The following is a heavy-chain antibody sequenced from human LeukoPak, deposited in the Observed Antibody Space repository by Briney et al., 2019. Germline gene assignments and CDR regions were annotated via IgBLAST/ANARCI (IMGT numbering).Heavy chain of an antibody. V-gene: IGHV4-30-2*01. CDR3: ARGRNRVGYNTGNLEY. D-gene: IGHD5-24*01. CDR2: IYHSGGT. J-gene: IGHJ4*02. CDR1: GGSISSSGYS. Sequence: SETLSLTCAASGGSISSSGYSWSWIRQPPGKGLEWIGYIYHSGGTYYNPSLKSRVTISVDRSSNQFSLKLTSVTAADTAVYYCARGRNRVGYNTGNLEYWGQGTLVTVPS.